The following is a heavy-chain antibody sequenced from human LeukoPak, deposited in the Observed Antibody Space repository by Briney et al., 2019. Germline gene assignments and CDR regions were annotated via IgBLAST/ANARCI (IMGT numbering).Heavy chain of an antibody. CDR1: GYTFTGCY. D-gene: IGHD1-26*01. CDR3: ARGHSTSGSFDY. Sequence: ASVKVSCKASGYTFTGCYIHWVRQAPGQGLEWMGWVNPNSGGTGQGLEWMRWVNPNSVGTDYAQKFQGRVTMTGDTSITTAYMELSRLTSDDTAVYYCARGHSTSGSFDYWGQGTPVTVSS. CDR2: VNPNSVGT. J-gene: IGHJ4*02. V-gene: IGHV1-2*02.